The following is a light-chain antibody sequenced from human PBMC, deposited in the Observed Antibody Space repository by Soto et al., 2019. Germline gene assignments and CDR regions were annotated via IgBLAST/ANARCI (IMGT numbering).Light chain of an antibody. Sequence: IVLTQSPSTLSWSPGAMATLSCRASQSVNNYLAWYQQRPGQAPRLLIYDASYRATGIPARFSGSGSGTDFTLTISSLEPEDFAVYYCQHRNNRPFSFGPGTKVDIK. V-gene: IGKV3-11*01. J-gene: IGKJ3*01. CDR1: QSVNNY. CDR2: DAS. CDR3: QHRNNRPFS.